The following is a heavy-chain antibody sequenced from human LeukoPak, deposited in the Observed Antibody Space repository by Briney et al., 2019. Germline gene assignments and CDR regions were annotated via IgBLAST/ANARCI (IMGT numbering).Heavy chain of an antibody. J-gene: IGHJ6*03. CDR1: GCTFSDPS. CDR2: ITSAGGYK. D-gene: IGHD2-2*01. Sequence: GGSLRLSCAASGCTFSDPSMNWVRQAPGKGLAWVASITSAGGYKYYADSVKGRFTISRDNAQNSLFLQMNSLRAEDTAVYFCATSGGFVLPNAITGNWYMDVWGRGTSVTVSS. V-gene: IGHV3-21*01. CDR3: ATSGGFVLPNAITGNWYMDV.